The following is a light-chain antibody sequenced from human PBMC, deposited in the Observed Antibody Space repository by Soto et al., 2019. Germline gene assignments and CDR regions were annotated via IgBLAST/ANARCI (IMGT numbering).Light chain of an antibody. V-gene: IGLV1-40*01. J-gene: IGLJ1*01. CDR3: QSYDSSLSVDV. CDR2: GNS. CDR1: SSNIGAGYD. Sequence: QSVLTQPPSVSGAPGQRVTISCTGSSSNIGAGYDVHWYQQLPGTAPKLLIYGNSNRPSGDPDRFSGSKSGTSASLAITGLQAEDEADYYCQSYDSSLSVDVFGTGTKLTVL.